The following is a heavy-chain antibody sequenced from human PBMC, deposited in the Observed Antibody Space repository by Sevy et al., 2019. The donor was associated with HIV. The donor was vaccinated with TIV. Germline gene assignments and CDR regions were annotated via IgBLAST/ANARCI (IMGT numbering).Heavy chain of an antibody. D-gene: IGHD3-10*01. CDR3: AREGYGSGNYPFDY. Sequence: GGSLRLSCVASGFTFTSFYMHWVHQAPGKGLEWVSSITSGGDYTKYADSMKGRITISRDNAKNSLYLQVNSLRAEDTAVYYCAREGYGSGNYPFDYWGRGTLVTVSS. CDR2: ITSGGDYT. CDR1: GFTFTSFY. J-gene: IGHJ4*02. V-gene: IGHV3-21*01.